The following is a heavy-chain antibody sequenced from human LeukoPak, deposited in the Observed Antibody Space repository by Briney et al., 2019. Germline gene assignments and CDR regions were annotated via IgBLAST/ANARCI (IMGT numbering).Heavy chain of an antibody. CDR2: IYYSGST. Sequence: SETLSLTCTVSGGSISSGGYHWSWIRQHPGKGLEWIGYIYYSGSTYYNPSLKSRVTISVDTSKNQFSLKLSSVTAADTAVYYCARVIMVRGVMDLWGQRTLVSVSS. D-gene: IGHD3-10*01. CDR1: GGSISSGGYH. J-gene: IGHJ5*02. CDR3: ARVIMVRGVMDL. V-gene: IGHV4-31*03.